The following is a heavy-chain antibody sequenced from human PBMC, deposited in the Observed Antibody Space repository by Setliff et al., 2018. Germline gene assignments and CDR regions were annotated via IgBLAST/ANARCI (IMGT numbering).Heavy chain of an antibody. D-gene: IGHD3-22*01. CDR1: SGSFSGYY. CDR3: ARGHPPSDSSGYYYAY. Sequence: KASETLSLTCAVYSGSFSGYYWSWIRRPPGKGLEWIGEINHSGSTNYNPSLKSRVTISVDTSKNQFSLKLSSVTAADTAVYYCARGHPPSDSSGYYYAYWGQGTLVTVSS. V-gene: IGHV4-34*01. J-gene: IGHJ4*02. CDR2: INHSGST.